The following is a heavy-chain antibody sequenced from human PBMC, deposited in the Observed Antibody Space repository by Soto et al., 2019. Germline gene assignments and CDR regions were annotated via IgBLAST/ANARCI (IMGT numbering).Heavy chain of an antibody. CDR1: GFTFSDYA. Sequence: PWGSLRLSCVASGFTFSDYAMSWVRQAPGKGLEWVSAITGSGATTYYADAVRGRFTISRDNSKNTLYLQMNSLRAEDTAIYYCAKGIGLRFLEWLSGDYWGQGTLVTVSS. CDR3: AKGIGLRFLEWLSGDY. V-gene: IGHV3-23*01. CDR2: ITGSGATT. J-gene: IGHJ4*02. D-gene: IGHD3-3*01.